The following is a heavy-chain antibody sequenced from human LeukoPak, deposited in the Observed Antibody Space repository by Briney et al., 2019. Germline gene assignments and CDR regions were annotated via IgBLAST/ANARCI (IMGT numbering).Heavy chain of an antibody. J-gene: IGHJ3*02. CDR3: ARSPGEVVNPEYAFDI. CDR2: ISSNGGST. D-gene: IGHD3-10*01. Sequence: GGSLRLSCAASGFTFSSYAMHWVRQAPGKGLEYVSAISSNGGSTYYANPVKGRFTISRDNSKNTPYLQMGSLRAEDMAVYYCARSPGEVVNPEYAFDIWGQGTMVTVSS. CDR1: GFTFSSYA. V-gene: IGHV3-64*01.